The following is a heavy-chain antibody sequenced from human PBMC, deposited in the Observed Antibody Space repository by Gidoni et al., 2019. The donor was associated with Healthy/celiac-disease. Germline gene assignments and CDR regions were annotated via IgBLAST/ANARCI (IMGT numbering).Heavy chain of an antibody. CDR2: IYYSGST. D-gene: IGHD5-12*01. J-gene: IGHJ5*02. Sequence: QVQLQESGPGLVKPSQTLSLPCPVSGGSISRGGYYWSWIRQHPGKGLEWIGYIYYSGSTYYNPSLKSRVTISVDTSKNQFSLKLSSVTAADTAVYYCARGADSGYDLSSWFDPWGQGTLVTVSS. V-gene: IGHV4-31*03. CDR1: GGSISRGGYY. CDR3: ARGADSGYDLSSWFDP.